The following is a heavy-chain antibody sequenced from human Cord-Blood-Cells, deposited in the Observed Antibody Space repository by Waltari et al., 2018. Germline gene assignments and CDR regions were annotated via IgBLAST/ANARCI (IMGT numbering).Heavy chain of an antibody. CDR3: ARGIPDY. V-gene: IGHV4-34*01. CDR1: GGSFSGYY. Sequence: QVQLQQWGDGLLTPSETLSLTCAVYGGSFSGYYWSWIRQPPGKGLEWIGEINHSGSTNYNPSLKSRVTISVDTSKNQFSLKLSSVTAADTAVYYCARGIPDYWGQGTLVTVSS. CDR2: INHSGST. J-gene: IGHJ4*02.